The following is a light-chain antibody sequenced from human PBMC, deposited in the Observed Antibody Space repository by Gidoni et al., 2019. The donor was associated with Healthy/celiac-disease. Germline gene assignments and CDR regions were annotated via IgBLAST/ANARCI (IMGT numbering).Light chain of an antibody. CDR2: AAS. CDR3: QQSYSTPPFT. V-gene: IGKV1-39*01. Sequence: DIQMTQSPSSLSASVGDRVTSTCRASQSISSYLNWYQQKPGKAPKLLIYAASSLQSGVPSRFSGSGSGTDFTLTISSLQPEDFATYYCQQSYSTPPFTFGPGTKVEIK. J-gene: IGKJ3*01. CDR1: QSISSY.